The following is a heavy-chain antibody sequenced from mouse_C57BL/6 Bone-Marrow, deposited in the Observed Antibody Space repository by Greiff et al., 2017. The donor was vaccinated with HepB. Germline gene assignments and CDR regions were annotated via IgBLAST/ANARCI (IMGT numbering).Heavy chain of an antibody. CDR1: GYTFTSYG. D-gene: IGHD1-1*01. CDR3: EREGYYCGSFAY. J-gene: IGHJ3*01. CDR2: IYPRSGNT. Sequence: QVQLQQSGAELARPGASVKLSCKASGYTFTSYGISWVKQRTGQGLEWIGEIYPRSGNTYYNEKFKGKATLTADKSSSTAYMELRSLTSEDSAVYFCEREGYYCGSFAYWGQGTLVTVSA. V-gene: IGHV1-81*01.